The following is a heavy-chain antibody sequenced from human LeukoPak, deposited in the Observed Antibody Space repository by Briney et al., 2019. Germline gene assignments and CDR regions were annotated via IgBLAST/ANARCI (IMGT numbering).Heavy chain of an antibody. J-gene: IGHJ6*02. D-gene: IGHD3-3*01. CDR1: GGTFSSYA. Sequence: ASVKVSCKASGGTFSSYAISWVRQAPGQGLEWMGGIIPIFGTANYAQKFQGRVTITADESTSTAYMELSSLRSEDTAVYYCASNYDFWSGYYRTLYYYYYGMDVWGQGTTVTVSS. CDR2: IIPIFGTA. V-gene: IGHV1-69*13. CDR3: ASNYDFWSGYYRTLYYYYYGMDV.